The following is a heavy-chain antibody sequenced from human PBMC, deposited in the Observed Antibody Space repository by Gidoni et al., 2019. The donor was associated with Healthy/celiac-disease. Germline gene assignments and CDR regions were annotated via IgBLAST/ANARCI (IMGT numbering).Heavy chain of an antibody. V-gene: IGHV4-34*01. Sequence: QVQLQQWGAGLLKPSETLSLTCAVYGGSFSGYYWSWIRQPPGKGLEWIGEINHSGSTNYNPSLKSRVTISVDTSKNQFSLKLSSVTAADTAVYYCASLPSGSYYNLDYWGQGTLVTVSS. CDR1: GGSFSGYY. CDR2: INHSGST. D-gene: IGHD3-10*01. CDR3: ASLPSGSYYNLDY. J-gene: IGHJ4*02.